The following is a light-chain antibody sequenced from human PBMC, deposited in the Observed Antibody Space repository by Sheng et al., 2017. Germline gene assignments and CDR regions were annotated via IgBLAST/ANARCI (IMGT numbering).Light chain of an antibody. CDR3: QSYDSSLTGVV. CDR2: GNN. CDR1: SSNFGAGYD. J-gene: IGLJ2*01. V-gene: IGLV1-40*01. Sequence: QSVLTQPPSVSGAPGQRVTISCTGSSSNFGAGYDVHWYRQLPGTAPKLLIYGNNNRPSGVPDRFSGSKSGTSASLAITGLQSEDEADYYCQSYDSSLTGVVFGGGTKLTV.